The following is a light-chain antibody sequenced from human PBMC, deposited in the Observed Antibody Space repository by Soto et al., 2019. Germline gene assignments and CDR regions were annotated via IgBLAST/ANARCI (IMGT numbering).Light chain of an antibody. CDR2: GAS. CDR1: QSVSSRY. V-gene: IGKV3-20*01. Sequence: EIVLTQSPGTLSLSPGERAILSCRASQSVSSRYLAWYQQKPGQAPRLLIYGASSRATGIPGRFTGSGSGTDFTLTISRLEPEDFAVYYCQQYNNWPPLTFGGGTKVEIK. J-gene: IGKJ4*01. CDR3: QQYNNWPPLT.